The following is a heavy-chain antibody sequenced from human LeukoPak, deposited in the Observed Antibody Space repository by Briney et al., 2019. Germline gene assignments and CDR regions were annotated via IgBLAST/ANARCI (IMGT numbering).Heavy chain of an antibody. V-gene: IGHV4-34*01. CDR3: ASSRGYRDAFDI. CDR1: GGSFSGYY. Sequence: SETLSLTCAVYGGSFSGYYWSWIRQPPGKGLGWIGEINHSGSTNYNPSLKSRVTISVDTSKNQFSLKLSSVTAADAAVYYCASSRGYRDAFDIWGQGTMVTVSS. J-gene: IGHJ3*02. D-gene: IGHD6-13*01. CDR2: INHSGST.